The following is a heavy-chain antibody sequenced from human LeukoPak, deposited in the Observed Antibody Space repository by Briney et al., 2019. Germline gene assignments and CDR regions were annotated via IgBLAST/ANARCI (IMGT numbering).Heavy chain of an antibody. J-gene: IGHJ4*02. CDR2: ISAYNGNT. CDR1: GYTFTSYG. V-gene: IGHV1-18*01. Sequence: ASVKVSCKASGYTFTSYGISWVRQAPGQGLEWMGWISAYNGNTNYAQKLQGRVTMTTDTSTSTAYMELRSLRSDDTAVYYCAKDQSSGWTQGSDYWGQGTLVTVSS. D-gene: IGHD6-19*01. CDR3: AKDQSSGWTQGSDY.